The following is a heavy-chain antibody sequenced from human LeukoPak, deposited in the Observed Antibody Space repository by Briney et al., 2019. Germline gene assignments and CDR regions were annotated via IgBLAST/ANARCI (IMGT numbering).Heavy chain of an antibody. Sequence: PSETLSLTCTVSGGSISDYYWSWIRQPPGKGLEWIGNFFYRGSTNYNPSLKSRVTISVDTSKNQFSLNLNSVSAADTALYYCAGAPNQDFFDYWGRGTLVTVSS. V-gene: IGHV4-59*01. CDR1: GGSISDYY. CDR3: AGAPNQDFFDY. D-gene: IGHD3-10*01. J-gene: IGHJ4*02. CDR2: FFYRGST.